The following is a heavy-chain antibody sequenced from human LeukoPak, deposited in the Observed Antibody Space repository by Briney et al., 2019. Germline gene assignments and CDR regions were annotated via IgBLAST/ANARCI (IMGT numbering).Heavy chain of an antibody. CDR1: GFTFSSYA. CDR2: ISSNGGST. J-gene: IGHJ4*02. CDR3: ARGGITKFDY. Sequence: PGGSLRLSCAASGFTFSSYAMHWVRQAPGKGLEYVSAISSNGGSTYYANSVKGRFTISRDNSKNTLYLQMGSLRAEDMAVYYCARGGITKFDYWGQGTLGTVSS. D-gene: IGHD3-10*01. V-gene: IGHV3-64*01.